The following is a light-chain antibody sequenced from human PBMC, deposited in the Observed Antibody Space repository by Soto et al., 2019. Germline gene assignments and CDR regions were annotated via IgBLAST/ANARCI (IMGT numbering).Light chain of an antibody. Sequence: EIVMPQSPATLSVSPGERATLSCRASQSISKNLAWYQQKPGQAPRLLIYGASTRVTGVPDSFSGSGSATEFTLTISSLQSEDFAVYWCQQYEHWPPLRTFGQGTKLEI. J-gene: IGKJ1*01. CDR3: QQYEHWPPLRT. V-gene: IGKV3-15*01. CDR2: GAS. CDR1: QSISKN.